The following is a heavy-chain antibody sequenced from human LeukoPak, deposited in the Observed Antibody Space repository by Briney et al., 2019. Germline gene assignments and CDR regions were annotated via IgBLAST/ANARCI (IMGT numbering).Heavy chain of an antibody. CDR3: ASAPGLERPRGYFQH. Sequence: PSETLSLTCTVSGGSISSTSYYWGWIRQPPGKGLEWVGNIYYSGSTYYNPSLNSRVTLSVDTSKNQFSLKLSSVTAADTAVYYCASAPGLERPRGYFQHWGQGTLVTVSS. J-gene: IGHJ1*01. CDR1: GGSISSTSYY. D-gene: IGHD1-1*01. CDR2: IYYSGST. V-gene: IGHV4-39*01.